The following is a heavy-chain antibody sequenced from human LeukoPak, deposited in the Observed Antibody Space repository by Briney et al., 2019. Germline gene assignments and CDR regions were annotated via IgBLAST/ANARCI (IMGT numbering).Heavy chain of an antibody. V-gene: IGHV3-49*04. D-gene: IGHD3-22*01. Sequence: QSGGSLRLSCTASGFTFGDYVMSWVRQAPGKGLEWVGFIRSKAYGGTTKNAAPVKGRFTISRDDSRSIAYLQMNSLKTEDTAVYYCTRRYNYDSSGYYYVRDAFDIWGQGTMVTVSS. CDR1: GFTFGDYV. J-gene: IGHJ3*02. CDR3: TRRYNYDSSGYYYVRDAFDI. CDR2: IRSKAYGGTT.